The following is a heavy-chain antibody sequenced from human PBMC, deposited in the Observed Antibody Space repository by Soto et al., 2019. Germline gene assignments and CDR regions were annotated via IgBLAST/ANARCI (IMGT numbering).Heavy chain of an antibody. D-gene: IGHD4-17*01. V-gene: IGHV3-66*01. CDR2: IYSGGST. Sequence: GGSLRLSCAASGFTVSSNYMSWVRQAPGKGLEWVSVIYSGGSTYYADSVKGRFTISRDNSKNTLYLQMNSLRAEDTAVYYCASASDYGDYVSAFDIWGQGTMVTVSS. J-gene: IGHJ3*02. CDR3: ASASDYGDYVSAFDI. CDR1: GFTVSSNY.